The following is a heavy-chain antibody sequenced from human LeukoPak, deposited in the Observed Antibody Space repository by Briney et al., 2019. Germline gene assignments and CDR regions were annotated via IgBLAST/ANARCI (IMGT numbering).Heavy chain of an antibody. CDR3: AALHTGTFVDY. Sequence: HPGGSLRLSCAASGFRFSGYGMHWVRQVPGKGLEWLAFIRYDGTTKFYTDSVEGRFAISRDNSKNTLSLQMNSLRTGDTAVYYCAALHTGTFVDYWGQGTLVTVSS. CDR1: GFRFSGYG. D-gene: IGHD4-17*01. J-gene: IGHJ4*02. CDR2: IRYDGTTK. V-gene: IGHV3-30*02.